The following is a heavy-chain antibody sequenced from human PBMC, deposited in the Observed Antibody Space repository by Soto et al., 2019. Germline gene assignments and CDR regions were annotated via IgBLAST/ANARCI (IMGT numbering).Heavy chain of an antibody. D-gene: IGHD5-18*01. J-gene: IGHJ5*02. CDR2: ISAYNGNT. V-gene: IGHV1-18*01. Sequence: QVQLVQSGAEVKKPGASVRVSCKASGYAFTTYGISWVRQAPGQGLEWMGWISAYNGNTNYAQKFQGRVTLTTDTATTTAYMELRSLRSDDTAVYYCARDAGYTYGYTTSWGQGTLGTVSS. CDR3: ARDAGYTYGYTTS. CDR1: GYAFTTYG.